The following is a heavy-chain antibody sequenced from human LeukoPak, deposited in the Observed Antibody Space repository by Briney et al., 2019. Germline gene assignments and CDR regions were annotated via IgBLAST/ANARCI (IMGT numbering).Heavy chain of an antibody. CDR3: ARLKFYCGGDCYAADY. CDR2: ISAYNGNT. V-gene: IGHV1-18*01. J-gene: IGHJ4*02. CDR1: GYTFTSYG. Sequence: GASVKVSCKASGYTFTSYGISWVRQAPGQGLEWMGWISAYNGNTNHAQKLQGRVTMTTDTSTSTAYMELRSLRSDDTAVYYCARLKFYCGGDCYAADYWGQGTLVTVSS. D-gene: IGHD2-21*02.